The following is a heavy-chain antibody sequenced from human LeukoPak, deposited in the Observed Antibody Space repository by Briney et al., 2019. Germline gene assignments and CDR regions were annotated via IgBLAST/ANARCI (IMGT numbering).Heavy chain of an antibody. J-gene: IGHJ6*03. CDR2: IYGGST. CDR3: ARDFEGVHRTTNSYTYYYYMDV. CDR1: GFTVRDNY. V-gene: IGHV3-53*01. D-gene: IGHD2/OR15-2a*01. Sequence: GVSLRLSCAASGFTVRDNYMTWVRQALGKGLEWVSIIYGGSTYYADSVKGRFTISRDNSKNTVYLQMNSLRAEDTAVYYCARDFEGVHRTTNSYTYYYYMDVWGKGTTVIVSS.